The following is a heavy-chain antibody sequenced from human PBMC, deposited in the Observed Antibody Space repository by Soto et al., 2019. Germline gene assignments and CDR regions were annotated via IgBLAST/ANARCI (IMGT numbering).Heavy chain of an antibody. Sequence: QVQLVQSGAEVKKPGSSVKVSCKASGGTFSSYAISWVRQAPGQGLEWMGGIIPIFGTANYAQKFQGRVTITADESTSTAYMELSSLRAEDTAVYYCARATVPEWELPTDVYYYYGMDVWGQGTTVTVSS. V-gene: IGHV1-69*01. D-gene: IGHD1-26*01. CDR3: ARATVPEWELPTDVYYYYGMDV. CDR2: IIPIFGTA. CDR1: GGTFSSYA. J-gene: IGHJ6*02.